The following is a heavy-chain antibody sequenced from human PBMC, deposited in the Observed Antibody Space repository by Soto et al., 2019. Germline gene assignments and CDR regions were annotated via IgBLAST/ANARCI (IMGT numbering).Heavy chain of an antibody. Sequence: QVQLQQSGPGLVKPSQTLSLTCAISGDSVSSNSAAWNWIRQSPSRGLEWLGRTYYRSKWYNVYAESLKSRITINPDTPNNQYSLQLNSVAPEETAVYDCARVPSSHPYSKYVSNFDYWGQGTLVTVSS. J-gene: IGHJ4*02. CDR1: GDSVSSNSAA. CDR2: TYYRSKWYN. V-gene: IGHV6-1*01. CDR3: ARVPSSHPYSKYVSNFDY. D-gene: IGHD4-4*01.